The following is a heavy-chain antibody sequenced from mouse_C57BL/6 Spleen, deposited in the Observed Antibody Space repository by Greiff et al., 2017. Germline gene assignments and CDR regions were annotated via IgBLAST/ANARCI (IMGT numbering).Heavy chain of an antibody. CDR1: GYSFTRYY. D-gene: IGHD2-3*01. J-gene: IGHJ2*01. Sequence: QVQLQQSGPVLVKPGASVKISCKASGYSFTRYYVHWVKQRPGQGLEWVGWIYPGSGNTKYNEKFKGKATLTADTSSSTAYMQLSSLTSEDTAVYYCAGEGIYDGLFDYWGQGTTLTVSS. CDR3: AGEGIYDGLFDY. CDR2: IYPGSGNT. V-gene: IGHV1-66*01.